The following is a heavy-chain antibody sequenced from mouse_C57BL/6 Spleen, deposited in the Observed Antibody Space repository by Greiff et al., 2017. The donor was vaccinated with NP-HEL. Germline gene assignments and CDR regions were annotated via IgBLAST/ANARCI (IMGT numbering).Heavy chain of an antibody. V-gene: IGHV1-18*01. CDR3: ARFAYYSNYDYAMDY. D-gene: IGHD2-5*01. CDR1: GYTFTDYN. J-gene: IGHJ4*01. Sequence: VQLKQSGPELVKPGASVKIPCKASGYTFTDYNMDWVKQSHGKSLEWIGDINPNNGGTIYNQKFKGKATLTVDKSSSTAYMELRSLTSEDTAVYYCARFAYYSNYDYAMDYWGQGTSVTVSS. CDR2: INPNNGGT.